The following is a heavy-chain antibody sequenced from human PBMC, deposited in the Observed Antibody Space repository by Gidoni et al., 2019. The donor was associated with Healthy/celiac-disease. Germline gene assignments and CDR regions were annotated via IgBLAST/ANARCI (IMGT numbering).Heavy chain of an antibody. D-gene: IGHD2-15*01. Sequence: EVQLVESGGGLVKPGGSLRLSCAASGSTFSSYSMNWVRQAPGKGLEWVSSISSSSSYIYYADSVKGRFTISRDNAKNSLYLQMNSLRAEDTAVYYCARGMVAATPGAFDIWGQGTMVTVSS. CDR1: GSTFSSYS. CDR2: ISSSSSYI. V-gene: IGHV3-21*01. CDR3: ARGMVAATPGAFDI. J-gene: IGHJ3*02.